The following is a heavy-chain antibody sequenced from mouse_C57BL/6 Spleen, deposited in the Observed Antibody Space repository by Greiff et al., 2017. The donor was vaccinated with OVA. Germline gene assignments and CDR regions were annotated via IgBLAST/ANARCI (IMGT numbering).Heavy chain of an antibody. CDR2: IHPNSGST. CDR1: GYTFTSYW. CDR3: ARSRDYGSSYVDY. Sequence: QVQLQQPGAELVKPGASVKLSCKASGYTFTSYWMHWVKQRPGQGLEWIGMIHPNSGSTNYNEKFKSKATLTVDKSSSTAYMQLSSLTSEGSAVYYCARSRDYGSSYVDYWGQGTTLTVSS. D-gene: IGHD1-1*01. J-gene: IGHJ2*01. V-gene: IGHV1-64*01.